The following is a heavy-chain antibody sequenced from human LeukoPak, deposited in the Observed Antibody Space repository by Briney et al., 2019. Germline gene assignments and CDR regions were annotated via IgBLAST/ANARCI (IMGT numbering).Heavy chain of an antibody. CDR3: ARDNYGRLDY. V-gene: IGHV1-2*02. D-gene: IGHD4-17*01. CDR1: GCTFTSYA. CDR2: IDPNSGAT. J-gene: IGHJ4*02. Sequence: ASVKVSCKASGCTFTSYAMNWVRQAPGQGLEWMGWIDPNSGATISAHTFQGRLSMTKDTSFTTVYMELNTLKSDDTAVYYCARDNYGRLDYWGQGSLVTVSS.